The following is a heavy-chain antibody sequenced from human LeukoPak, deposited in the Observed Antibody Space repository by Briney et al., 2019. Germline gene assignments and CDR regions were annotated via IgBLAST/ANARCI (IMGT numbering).Heavy chain of an antibody. CDR1: GFTFDDYA. D-gene: IGHD3-3*01. J-gene: IGHJ3*02. Sequence: GGSLRLSCAASGFTFDDYAMHWVRQAPGKGLEWVSGISWNSGSIGYADSVKGRFTISRDNAKNSLYLQMNSLKAEDTAVYYCAKDAFSYNGVFDPSDIWGQGTMVTVSS. CDR2: ISWNSGSI. CDR3: AKDAFSYNGVFDPSDI. V-gene: IGHV3-9*01.